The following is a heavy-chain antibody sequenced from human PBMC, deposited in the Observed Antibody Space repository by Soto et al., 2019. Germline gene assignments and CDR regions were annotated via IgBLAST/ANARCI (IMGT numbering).Heavy chain of an antibody. J-gene: IGHJ5*02. D-gene: IGHD1-26*01. CDR3: GRDGVGDTPLGWFDP. CDR2: INPRSGDT. Sequence: ASVKVSCKASGGTFSSYAISWVRQAPGQGLEWMGRINPRSGDTTYAQKFQGRLTMTRDTSISTAYMELSSLRSDDTAVYYCGRDGVGDTPLGWFDPWGQGSLITVSS. CDR1: GGTFSSYA. V-gene: IGHV1-2*06.